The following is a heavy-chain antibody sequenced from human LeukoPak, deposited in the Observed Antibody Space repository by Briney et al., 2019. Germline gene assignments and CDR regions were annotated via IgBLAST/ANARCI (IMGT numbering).Heavy chain of an antibody. V-gene: IGHV1-18*01. CDR3: ARAEWELLRGAFDI. D-gene: IGHD1-26*01. CDR2: ISGYNDNT. Sequence: ASVKVSCKASGYTFTSYGITWVRQAPGQGLEWMGWISGYNDNTNYAQKLQGRVTMTTDTSTSTAYMELRSLRSDDTAVYYCARAEWELLRGAFDIWGQGTMVTVFS. CDR1: GYTFTSYG. J-gene: IGHJ3*02.